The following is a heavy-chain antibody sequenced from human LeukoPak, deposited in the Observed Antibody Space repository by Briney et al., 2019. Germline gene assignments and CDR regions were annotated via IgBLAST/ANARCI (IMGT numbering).Heavy chain of an antibody. CDR1: GFTFSSYA. CDR3: AKGPGLNYYYDMDV. Sequence: GGSLRLSCAASGFTFSSYAMSWVRQAPGKGLEWVSAISGSGGSTYYADSVKGRFTISRDNSKNTLYLQMNSLRAEDTAVYYCAKGPGLNYYYDMDVWGKGTTVTVSS. J-gene: IGHJ6*03. CDR2: ISGSGGST. V-gene: IGHV3-23*01. D-gene: IGHD3/OR15-3a*01.